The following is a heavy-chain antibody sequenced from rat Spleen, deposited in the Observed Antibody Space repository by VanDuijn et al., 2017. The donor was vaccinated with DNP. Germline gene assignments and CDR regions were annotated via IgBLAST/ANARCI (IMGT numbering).Heavy chain of an antibody. V-gene: IGHV3-1*01. J-gene: IGHJ2*01. D-gene: IGHD1-11*01. Sequence: EVQLQESGPGLVKPSQSLSLTCSVTGHSITSDYWGWIRKFPGNKMEWIGHISYSGRTTYNPSLKSRISITRDTSKNQFFLQVDSVTTEDTATYYCARGDYGGYSHWFDYWGQGVLVTVSS. CDR3: ARGDYGGYSHWFDY. CDR1: GHSITSDY. CDR2: ISYSGRT.